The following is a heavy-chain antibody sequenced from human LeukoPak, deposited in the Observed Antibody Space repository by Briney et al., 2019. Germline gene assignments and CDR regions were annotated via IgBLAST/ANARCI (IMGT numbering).Heavy chain of an antibody. CDR3: ARVCSGGSCYRRGFNFDY. CDR2: ISAYNGNT. Sequence: GASVKVSCKASGYTFTSYGVSWVRQAPGQGLEWMGWISAYNGNTNYAQKLQGRVTMATDTSTNTAYMELRSLRSDDTAVYYCARVCSGGSCYRRGFNFDYWGQGTLVTVSS. D-gene: IGHD2-15*01. V-gene: IGHV1-18*01. CDR1: GYTFTSYG. J-gene: IGHJ4*02.